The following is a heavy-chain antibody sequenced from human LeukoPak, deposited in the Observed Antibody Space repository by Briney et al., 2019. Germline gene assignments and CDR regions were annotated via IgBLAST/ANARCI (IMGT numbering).Heavy chain of an antibody. CDR2: IYYSGST. CDR3: ARGSITMIVA. V-gene: IGHV4-59*01. D-gene: IGHD3-22*01. Sequence: PSETLSLTCTVSGGSISSYYWSWVRQPPGKGLEWVGYIYYSGSTNYNPSLKRRVTISVDTSKNQFSLKLSSVTAADTAVYYCARGSITMIVAWGQGTLVTVSS. J-gene: IGHJ5*02. CDR1: GGSISSYY.